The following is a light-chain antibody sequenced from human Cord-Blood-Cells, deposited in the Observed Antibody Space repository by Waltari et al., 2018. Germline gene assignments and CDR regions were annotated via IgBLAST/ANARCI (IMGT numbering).Light chain of an antibody. Sequence: DILMTQYLASLSGSPAGRAALSCRASQSVSANLAWYHQKPGQAPRLLIYGASTRATGIPARFSGSGSGTEFTLTISSLQSEDFAVYYCQQYNNWTYTFGQGTKLEIK. CDR2: GAS. CDR1: QSVSAN. CDR3: QQYNNWTYT. J-gene: IGKJ2*01. V-gene: IGKV3-15*01.